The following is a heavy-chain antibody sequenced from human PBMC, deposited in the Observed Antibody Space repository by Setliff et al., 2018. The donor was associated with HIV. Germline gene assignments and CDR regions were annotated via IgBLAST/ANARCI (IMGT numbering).Heavy chain of an antibody. J-gene: IGHJ3*02. D-gene: IGHD6-13*01. V-gene: IGHV1-2*06. CDR1: GYTFIGYY. CDR2: INPNSGDT. CDR3: ARRGRQQSDAFDI. Sequence: ASVKVSCKSSGYTFIGYYVHWVRQAPGQGLEWVGRINPNSGDTNYAQKFQGRVTMTRDTSISTAYMELSRLRSDDTAVYYCARRGRQQSDAFDIWGQGTMVTVSS.